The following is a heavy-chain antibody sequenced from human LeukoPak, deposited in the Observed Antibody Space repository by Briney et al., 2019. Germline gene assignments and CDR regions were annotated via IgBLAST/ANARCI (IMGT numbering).Heavy chain of an antibody. D-gene: IGHD3-22*01. CDR1: GYTFTSYY. J-gene: IGHJ4*02. CDR2: INPSGGST. V-gene: IGHV1-46*01. Sequence: ASVKVSCKASGYTFTSYYMHWVRQAPGQGLEWMGLINPSGGSTSYAQKFQGRVTMTRDTSTSTVYMELSSLRSEDTAVYYCARDENYYDSSGYYYWYYWGQGTLVTVSS. CDR3: ARDENYYDSSGYYYWYY.